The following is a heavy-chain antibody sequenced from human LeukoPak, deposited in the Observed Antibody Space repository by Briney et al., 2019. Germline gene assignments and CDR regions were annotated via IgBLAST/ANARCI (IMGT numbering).Heavy chain of an antibody. V-gene: IGHV3-15*01. D-gene: IGHD3-10*01. J-gene: IGHJ4*02. CDR3: TQGTEYYYGSGSHY. CDR2: IKSKTGGGTT. CDR1: GFTFSNAW. Sequence: GGALRLSCAASGFTFSNAWMSWVRQAPGKGLEWVCRIKSKTGGGTTDYAAPVKGRFTISRDDSKNTLYLQMNSLETEDTAVYYCTQGTEYYYGSGSHYWGQGTLVTVSS.